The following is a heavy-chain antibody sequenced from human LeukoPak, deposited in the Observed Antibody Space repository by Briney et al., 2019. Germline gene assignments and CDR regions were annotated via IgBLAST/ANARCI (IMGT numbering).Heavy chain of an antibody. CDR3: ERGESSTAPTW. D-gene: IGHD3-16*01. CDR1: GYTFTAYY. CDR2: INSNSGGT. V-gene: IGHV1-2*02. Sequence: ASVRVSCKASGYTFTAYYMHWVRQAPGQGLEWMGSINSNSGGTNYAQNFQGRVAMTRDTSISTAYMELSRLRSDDTAVYFCERGESSTAPTWWGQGTLVTVSS. J-gene: IGHJ4*02.